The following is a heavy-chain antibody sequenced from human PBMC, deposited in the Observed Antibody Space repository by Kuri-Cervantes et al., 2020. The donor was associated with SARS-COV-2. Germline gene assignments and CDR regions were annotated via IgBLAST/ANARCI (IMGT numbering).Heavy chain of an antibody. Sequence: GASLKISCAASGFTFSSYAMSWVRQAPGKGLEWVSAISGSGGSTYYADSVKGRFTITRDDSKNTLYVHMNNLRVDDTAVYYCVGHGSSSSWGQGTLVTVSS. CDR1: GFTFSSYA. CDR3: VGHGSSSS. V-gene: IGHV3-23*01. D-gene: IGHD6-13*01. CDR2: ISGSGGST. J-gene: IGHJ4*02.